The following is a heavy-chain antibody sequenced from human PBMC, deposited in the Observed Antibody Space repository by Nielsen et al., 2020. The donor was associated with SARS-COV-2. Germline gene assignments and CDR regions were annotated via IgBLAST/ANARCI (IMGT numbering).Heavy chain of an antibody. J-gene: IGHJ4*02. Sequence: ASVKVSCKASGYTFTGYYIHWVRQAPGLGLEWMGRINPDTGGTNYAQKFKGRVTLTRDTSISTAYMELSRLKSDDTVVYYCARGPSLGSGNYYYVDWWGQGTLVTVSS. V-gene: IGHV1-2*05. D-gene: IGHD3-10*01. CDR2: INPDTGGT. CDR1: GYTFTGYY. CDR3: ARGPSLGSGNYYYVDW.